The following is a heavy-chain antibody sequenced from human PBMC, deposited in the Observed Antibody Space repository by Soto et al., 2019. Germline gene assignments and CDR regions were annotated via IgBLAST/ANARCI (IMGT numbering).Heavy chain of an antibody. V-gene: IGHV3-33*01. Sequence: QVQLVESGGGVVQPGRSLRLSCAASGFTFSSYGMHWVRQAPGKGLEWVAVIWYDGSNKYYADSVKGRFTISRDNSKNTLYLQMNSLRAEDTAVYYCARGAMYSSSWIDYWGQGTLVTVSS. J-gene: IGHJ4*02. CDR3: ARGAMYSSSWIDY. CDR2: IWYDGSNK. D-gene: IGHD6-13*01. CDR1: GFTFSSYG.